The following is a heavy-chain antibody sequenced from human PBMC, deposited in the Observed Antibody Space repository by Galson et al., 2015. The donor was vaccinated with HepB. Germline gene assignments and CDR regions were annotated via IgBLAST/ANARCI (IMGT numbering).Heavy chain of an antibody. V-gene: IGHV3-13*01. CDR3: ARAVGDFRSGPYLYYLDY. Sequence: FLRLSCAVSGFTFSDYDMHWVRQAPGKGLEWLSAINITGDTYYPGSVKGRFTISRENAKNSLYLQMNSLRAGDTAVYHCARAVGDFRSGPYLYYLDYWGQGTLVTVSS. CDR1: GFTFSDYD. J-gene: IGHJ4*02. CDR2: INITGDT. D-gene: IGHD3-3*01.